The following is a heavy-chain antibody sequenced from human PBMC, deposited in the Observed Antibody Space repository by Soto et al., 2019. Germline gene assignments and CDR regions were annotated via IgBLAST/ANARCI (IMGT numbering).Heavy chain of an antibody. Sequence: QVQLQESGPGLLKPSQTLSLTCNVSNGYINSGGFYWSWIRQHPGKGLEWIGYIFHSGSTLYNPSLNSRVSLSADTSKNQLSLNLRSVTVAYTAVYSCARGGIAGHWFDPWGQGILVTVSS. D-gene: IGHD6-13*01. CDR3: ARGGIAGHWFDP. CDR1: NGYINSGGFY. CDR2: IFHSGST. J-gene: IGHJ5*02. V-gene: IGHV4-31*03.